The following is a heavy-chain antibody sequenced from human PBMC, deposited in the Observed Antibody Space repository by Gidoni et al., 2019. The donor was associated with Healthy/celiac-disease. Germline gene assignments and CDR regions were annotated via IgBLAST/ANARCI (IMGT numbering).Heavy chain of an antibody. J-gene: IGHJ5*02. D-gene: IGHD6-19*01. CDR3: AKEWSSGWYAGWFDP. V-gene: IGHV3-23*01. CDR2: ISGSGGST. Sequence: EWVSAISGSGGSTYYADSVKGRFTISRDNSKNTLYLQMNSQRAEDTAVYYCAKEWSSGWYAGWFDPWGQGTLVTVSS.